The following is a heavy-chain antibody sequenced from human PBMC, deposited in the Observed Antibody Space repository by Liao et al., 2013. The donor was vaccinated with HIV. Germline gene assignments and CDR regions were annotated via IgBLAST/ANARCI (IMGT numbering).Heavy chain of an antibody. D-gene: IGHD3-22*01. Sequence: QVQLQESGPGLVKPSETLSLTCTVSGGSISSYYWSWIRQPAGKGLEWIGRIYTSGNTNYNPSLKSRVTISMDTSKNQFSLKLSSVTAADTAVYYCARGAAYYDTRGYYNYWGQGTLVTVSS. CDR3: ARGAAYYDTRGYYNY. CDR2: IYTSGNT. V-gene: IGHV4-4*07. J-gene: IGHJ4*02. CDR1: GGSISSYY.